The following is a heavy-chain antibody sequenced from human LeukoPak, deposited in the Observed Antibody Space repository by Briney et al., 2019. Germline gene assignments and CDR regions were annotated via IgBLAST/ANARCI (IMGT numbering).Heavy chain of an antibody. CDR2: IRYDGSNK. CDR1: GFTFSSYG. CDR3: AKGDRSSWSPFDY. Sequence: GGSLRLSCAASGFTFSSYGMHWVRQAPGKGLEWVAFIRYDGSNKYYADSVKGRFTISRDNSKNTLYLQMNSLRAEDTAVYYCAKGDRSSWSPFDYWGQGTLVAVSS. V-gene: IGHV3-30*02. J-gene: IGHJ4*02. D-gene: IGHD6-19*01.